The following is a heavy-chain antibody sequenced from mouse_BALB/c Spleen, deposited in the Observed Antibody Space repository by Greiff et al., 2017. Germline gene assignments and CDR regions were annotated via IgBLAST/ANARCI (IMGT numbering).Heavy chain of an antibody. CDR1: GYTFTSYW. V-gene: IGHV1-69*02. CDR2: IDPSDSYT. D-gene: IGHD1-1*01. J-gene: IGHJ4*01. Sequence: QVHVKQPGAELVKPGASVKLSCKASGYTFTSYWMHWVKQRPGQGLEWIGEIDPSDSYTNYNQKFKGKATLTVDKSSSTAYMELARLTSEDSAIYYCASGGITTVVATDGYAMDYWGQGTSVTVSS. CDR3: ASGGITTVVATDGYAMDY.